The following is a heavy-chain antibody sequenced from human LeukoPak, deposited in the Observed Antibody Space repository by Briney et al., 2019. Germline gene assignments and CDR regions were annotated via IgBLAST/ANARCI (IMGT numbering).Heavy chain of an antibody. J-gene: IGHJ1*01. CDR1: GGTFSSYA. D-gene: IGHD5-24*01. Sequence: SVKVSCKASGGTFSSYAISWVRQAPGQGLEWMGRIIPIFGTANYAQKFQGRVTITTDESTSTAYMELSSLRSEDTAVYYCARGFGRGLQLEYFQHWGQGTLVTVSS. V-gene: IGHV1-69*05. CDR2: IIPIFGTA. CDR3: ARGFGRGLQLEYFQH.